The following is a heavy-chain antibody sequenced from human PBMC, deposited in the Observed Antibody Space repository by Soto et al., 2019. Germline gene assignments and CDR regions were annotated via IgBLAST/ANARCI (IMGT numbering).Heavy chain of an antibody. CDR3: ARGDPLWFGELLWPGANKNWFDX. CDR2: INAGNGNT. J-gene: IGHJ5*02. V-gene: IGHV1-3*01. D-gene: IGHD3-10*01. CDR1: GYTFTSYA. Sequence: GASVKVSCKASGYTFTSYAMHWVRQAPGQRLEWMGWINAGNGNTKYSQKFQGRVTITRDTSASTAYMELSSLRSEDTAVYYCARGDPLWFGELLWPGANKNWFDXWGQGTLVTVSP.